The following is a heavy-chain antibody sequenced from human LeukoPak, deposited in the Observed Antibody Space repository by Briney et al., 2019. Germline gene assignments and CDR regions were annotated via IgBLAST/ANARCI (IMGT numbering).Heavy chain of an antibody. V-gene: IGHV4-34*01. CDR1: GGSFSGYY. Sequence: SETLSLTCAVYGGSFSGYYWSWIRQPPGKGLEWIGEINHSGSTNYNPSLKSRVTISVDTSKNQFSLKLSSVTAADTAVYYCARGRGYCSGGSCYGGQETLDYWGQGTLVTVSS. D-gene: IGHD2-15*01. CDR3: ARGRGYCSGGSCYGGQETLDY. J-gene: IGHJ4*02. CDR2: INHSGST.